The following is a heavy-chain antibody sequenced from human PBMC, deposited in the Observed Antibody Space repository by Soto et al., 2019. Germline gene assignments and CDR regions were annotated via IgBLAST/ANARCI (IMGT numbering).Heavy chain of an antibody. Sequence: EVQLVESGGGLVQPARSLILACAASGFTFDDYAMHWVRQVPGKGLEWVSGINWNSGSIGYADSGKCRFAISRDNAKNSLHPQMNSLRAEDTALYYCVKDESINWYSGHFRHWGQGTLVTVSS. CDR2: INWNSGSI. V-gene: IGHV3-9*01. CDR1: GFTFDDYA. D-gene: IGHD6-13*01. CDR3: VKDESINWYSGHFRH. J-gene: IGHJ1*01.